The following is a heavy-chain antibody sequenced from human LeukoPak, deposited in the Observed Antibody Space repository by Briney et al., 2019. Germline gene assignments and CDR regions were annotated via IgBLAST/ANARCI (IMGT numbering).Heavy chain of an antibody. CDR2: IYHSGST. CDR1: GYSISSGYY. J-gene: IGHJ4*02. V-gene: IGHV4-38-2*01. D-gene: IGHD2-15*01. Sequence: SETLSLTCAVSGYSISSGYYWAWIRQPPGKGLEWIGSIYHSGSTYYTPSLKSRVTISVDTSKNQFSLKLSSVTAADTAVYYCARVYCGGGSCYTYYFDYWGQGTLVTVSS. CDR3: ARVYCGGGSCYTYYFDY.